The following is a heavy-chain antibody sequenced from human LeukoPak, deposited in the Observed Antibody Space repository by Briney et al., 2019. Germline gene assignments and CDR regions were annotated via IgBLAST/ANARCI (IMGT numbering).Heavy chain of an antibody. Sequence: GGSLRLSCAASGFTFSSYGMHWVRQAPGKGLEWVSSISSSSSYIYYADSVKGRFTISRDNAKNSLYLQMNSQRAEDTAVYYCASAVVTTSVFDYWGQGTLVTVSS. V-gene: IGHV3-21*01. CDR2: ISSSSSYI. CDR1: GFTFSSYG. CDR3: ASAVVTTSVFDY. D-gene: IGHD2-21*02. J-gene: IGHJ4*02.